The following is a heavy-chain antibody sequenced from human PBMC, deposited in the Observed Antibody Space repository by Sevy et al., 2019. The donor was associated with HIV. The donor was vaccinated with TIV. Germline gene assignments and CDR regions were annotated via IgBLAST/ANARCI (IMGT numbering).Heavy chain of an antibody. Sequence: GGSLRLSCVASGFAFPIYSVLWVRQAPGKGLEWLTLISYDGNYKYYADSVKGRFTISRDNSNNILCLQMGSMRVEDTALYFCARVAVEYCTNDCYHRFDHWGLGTLVTVSS. CDR2: ISYDGNYK. CDR3: ARVAVEYCTNDCYHRFDH. V-gene: IGHV3-30*04. D-gene: IGHD2-8*01. CDR1: GFAFPIYS. J-gene: IGHJ4*02.